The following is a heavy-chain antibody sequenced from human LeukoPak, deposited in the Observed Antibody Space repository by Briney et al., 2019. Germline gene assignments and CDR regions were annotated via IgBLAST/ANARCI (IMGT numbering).Heavy chain of an antibody. CDR1: GGSFSGYY. J-gene: IGHJ4*02. V-gene: IGHV4-59*08. D-gene: IGHD3-10*01. Sequence: SETLSLTCAVYGGSFSGYYWSWIRQPPGKGLEWIGYIYYSGSTNYNPSLKSRVTISVDTSKNQFSLKLSSVTAADTAVYYCARHRGTMVRGVTDYFDYWGQGTLVTVSS. CDR2: IYYSGST. CDR3: ARHRGTMVRGVTDYFDY.